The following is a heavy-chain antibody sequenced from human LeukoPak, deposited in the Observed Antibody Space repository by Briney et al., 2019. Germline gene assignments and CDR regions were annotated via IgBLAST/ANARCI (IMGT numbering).Heavy chain of an antibody. Sequence: ASVKVSCKASGGTFSSYAISWVRQAPGQGLEWMGWISAYNGNTNYAQKLQGRVTMTTDTSTSTAYMELRSLRSDDTAVYYCARDTFIAVAGTSDYWGQGTLVTVSS. CDR1: GGTFSSYA. CDR3: ARDTFIAVAGTSDY. D-gene: IGHD6-19*01. CDR2: ISAYNGNT. J-gene: IGHJ4*02. V-gene: IGHV1-18*01.